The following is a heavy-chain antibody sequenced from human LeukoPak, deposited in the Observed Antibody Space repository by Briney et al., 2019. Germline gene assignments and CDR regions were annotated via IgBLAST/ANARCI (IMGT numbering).Heavy chain of an antibody. J-gene: IGHJ4*02. V-gene: IGHV1-2*02. CDR2: INPNSGGT. CDR3: ARALEIQLWLNDY. D-gene: IGHD5-18*01. Sequence: ASVKVSCKASGYTFTSYDINWVRQATGQGLEWMGWINPNSGGTNYAQKFQGRVTMTRDTSISTAYMELSRLRSDDTAVYYCARALEIQLWLNDYWGQGTLVTVSS. CDR1: GYTFTSYD.